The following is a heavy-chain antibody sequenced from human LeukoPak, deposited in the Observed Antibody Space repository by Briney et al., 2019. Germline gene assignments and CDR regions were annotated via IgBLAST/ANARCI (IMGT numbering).Heavy chain of an antibody. CDR1: GGSFSGHY. CDR2: INHSGST. J-gene: IGHJ4*02. CDR3: ARGVPVLRYFDWLSPPAKNYALDY. V-gene: IGHV4-34*01. D-gene: IGHD3-9*01. Sequence: SETLSLTCAVYGGSFSGHYWSWIRQPPGKGLEWIGEINHSGSTNYNPSLKSRVTISVDTSKNQFSLKLSSVTAADTAVYYCARGVPVLRYFDWLSPPAKNYALDYWGQGTLVTVSS.